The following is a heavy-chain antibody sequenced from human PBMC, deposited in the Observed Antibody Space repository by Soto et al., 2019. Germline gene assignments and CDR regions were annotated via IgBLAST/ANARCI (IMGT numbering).Heavy chain of an antibody. CDR2: INHSGST. CDR1: GGSFSGYY. Sequence: QVQLQQWGAGLLKPSETLSLTCAVYGGSFSGYYWSWIRQPPGKGLEWIGEINHSGSTNYNPSLKSRVTISVDTSKNQFSLKLSSVTAADTAVYYCARKNTIFGVVISIDYWGQGTLVTGSS. J-gene: IGHJ4*02. CDR3: ARKNTIFGVVISIDY. V-gene: IGHV4-34*01. D-gene: IGHD3-3*01.